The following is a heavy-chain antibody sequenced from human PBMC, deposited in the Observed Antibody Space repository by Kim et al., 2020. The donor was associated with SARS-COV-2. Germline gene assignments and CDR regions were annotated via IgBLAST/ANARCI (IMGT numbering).Heavy chain of an antibody. J-gene: IGHJ6*03. V-gene: IGHV3-9*01. Sequence: GGSLRLSCSASGFTFGDYAMHWVRQGPGKGLEWVSAINWNGGGIGYADSVKGRFTISRNNAKKSLYLQMNSLTIEDTALYYCAKDMRNYRSTPAYTDNNNMEVWGKG. CDR1: GFTFGDYA. CDR2: INWNGGGI. CDR3: AKDMRNYRSTPAYTDNNNMEV. D-gene: IGHD3-16*01.